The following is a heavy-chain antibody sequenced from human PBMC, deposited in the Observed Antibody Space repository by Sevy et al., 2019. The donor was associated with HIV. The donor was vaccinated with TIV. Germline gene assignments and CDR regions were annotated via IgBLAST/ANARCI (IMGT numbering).Heavy chain of an antibody. V-gene: IGHV3-9*01. CDR2: ISWNSGSI. CDR1: GFTFDDYA. D-gene: IGHD6-6*01. CDR3: AIGEGFIAARPVDY. Sequence: GGSLRLSCAASGFTFDDYAMHWVRQAPGKGLEWVSGISWNSGSIGYADSVKGRFTISRDNAKNSLYLQMNSLRAEDTALYYCAIGEGFIAARPVDYWGQGTLVTVSS. J-gene: IGHJ4*02.